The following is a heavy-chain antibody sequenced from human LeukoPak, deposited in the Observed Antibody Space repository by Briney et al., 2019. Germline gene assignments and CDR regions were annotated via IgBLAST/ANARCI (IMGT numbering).Heavy chain of an antibody. V-gene: IGHV3-23*01. CDR3: ATSKSIVVVPAALIYYYYGMDV. J-gene: IGHJ6*02. CDR2: ISGSGGST. CDR1: GFTFSSYA. D-gene: IGHD2-2*01. Sequence: GGSLRLSCAASGFTFSSYAMSWVRQAPGKGLEWVSAISGSGGSTYYADSVKGRFTISRDNSKNTLYLQMNSLRAEDTAVYYCATSKSIVVVPAALIYYYYGMDVWGRGTTVTVSS.